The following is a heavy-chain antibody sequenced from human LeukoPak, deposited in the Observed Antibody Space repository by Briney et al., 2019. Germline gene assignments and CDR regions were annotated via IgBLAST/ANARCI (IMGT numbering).Heavy chain of an antibody. CDR1: GGSFSAYY. D-gene: IGHD5-12*01. CDR3: ARSSRYSGYDYGSDY. J-gene: IGHJ4*02. V-gene: IGHV4-34*01. CDR2: INHSGRT. Sequence: SETLSLTCAVYGGSFSAYYWSWIRQPPGKGLEWIGEINHSGRTNYNASLKSRVTISVDTSKNQFSLKMSYVTAADTAVYYCARSSRYSGYDYGSDYWGRGILVTVSS.